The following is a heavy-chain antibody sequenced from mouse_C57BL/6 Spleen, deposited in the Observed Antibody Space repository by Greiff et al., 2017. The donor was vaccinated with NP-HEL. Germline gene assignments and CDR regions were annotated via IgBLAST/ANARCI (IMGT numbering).Heavy chain of an antibody. CDR2: IRSKSNNYAT. J-gene: IGHJ4*01. V-gene: IGHV10-1*01. D-gene: IGHD2-4*01. CDR1: GFSFNTYA. CDR3: VRGGLPYYAMDY. Sequence: EVKLVESGGGLVQPKGSLKLSCAASGFSFNTYAMNWVRQAPGKGLEWVARIRSKSNNYATYYADSVKDRFTISRDDSESMLYLQMNNLKTEDTAMYYCVRGGLPYYAMDYWGQGTSVTVSS.